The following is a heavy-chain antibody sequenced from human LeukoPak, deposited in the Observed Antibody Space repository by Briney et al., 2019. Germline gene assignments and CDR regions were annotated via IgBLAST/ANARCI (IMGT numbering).Heavy chain of an antibody. CDR2: ISGSGGST. CDR1: GFTLSSYA. CDR3: AKGTAIFWFYP. J-gene: IGHJ5*02. Sequence: GGSLRLSCAASGFTLSSYAMSWVRQAPGKGLEWVSTISGSGGSTYYADSVKGRFTISRDNSKNTLYLQMNSLRAEDTAVYYCAKGTAIFWFYPWGQGTLVTVSS. V-gene: IGHV3-23*01. D-gene: IGHD2-21*02.